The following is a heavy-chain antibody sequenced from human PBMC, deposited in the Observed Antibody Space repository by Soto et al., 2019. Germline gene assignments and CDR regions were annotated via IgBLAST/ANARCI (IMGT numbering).Heavy chain of an antibody. D-gene: IGHD1-7*01. Sequence: SETLSLTCTVSGGSVSSSSYYWGWVRQPPGKGLEWIGSVYYSGSTYYNPSLESRVTISVDKSKNQFSLKLMSLSAADTAVYYCARGSSRAWNYVDWFDPWGQGTLVTVSS. CDR3: ARGSSRAWNYVDWFDP. CDR1: GGSVSSSSYY. J-gene: IGHJ5*02. V-gene: IGHV4-39*01. CDR2: VYYSGST.